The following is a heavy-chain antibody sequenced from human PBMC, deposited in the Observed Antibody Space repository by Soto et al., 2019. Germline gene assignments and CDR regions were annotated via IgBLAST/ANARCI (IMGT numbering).Heavy chain of an antibody. CDR1: GGSISSGGYS. D-gene: IGHD3-22*01. V-gene: IGHV4-30-2*01. CDR2: IYHSGST. J-gene: IGHJ4*02. Sequence: SETLSLTCAVSGGSISSGGYSWSWIRQPPGKGLEWIGYIYHSGSTYYNPSLKSRVTISVDRSKNQFSLKLSSVTAADTAVYYCARGYYYDSSGYGPRFDYWGQGTLVTVSS. CDR3: ARGYYYDSSGYGPRFDY.